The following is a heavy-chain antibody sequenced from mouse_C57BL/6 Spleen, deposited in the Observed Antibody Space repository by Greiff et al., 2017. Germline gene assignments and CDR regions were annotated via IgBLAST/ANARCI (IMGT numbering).Heavy chain of an antibody. CDR3: ARCDSDVSWFAY. CDR1: GYTFTGYW. CDR2: IIPGSGST. V-gene: IGHV1-9*01. D-gene: IGHD2-12*01. Sequence: VQLVQSGAGLMQPGASLNLSCTATGYTFTGYWIEWVHQPPGHGLEWIGEIIPGSGSTTYNHKFKGKFTFTIDKSSSTAYMQLSSLTSEDTAVYYCARCDSDVSWFAYWGQGTLVTVSA. J-gene: IGHJ3*01.